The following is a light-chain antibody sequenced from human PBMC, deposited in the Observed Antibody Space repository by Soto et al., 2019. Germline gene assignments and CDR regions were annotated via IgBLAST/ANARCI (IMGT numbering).Light chain of an antibody. CDR2: DAS. J-gene: IGKJ1*01. Sequence: IQLTQSTSSLSASVGDRLTITCRVSQGITSCLNWHQHRPGKAPRLLIYDASTLESGVPSRFSGSGSGTEFTLTINNLQPDDLATYICQQYKSYSTFGRGTKVDVK. CDR3: QQYKSYST. CDR1: QGITSC. V-gene: IGKV1-13*02.